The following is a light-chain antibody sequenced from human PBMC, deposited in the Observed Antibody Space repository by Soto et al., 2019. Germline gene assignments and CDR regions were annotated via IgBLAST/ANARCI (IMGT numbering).Light chain of an antibody. CDR1: SGHSTYA. V-gene: IGLV4-69*01. CDR3: QTWGTGIQV. CDR2: VNSDGSH. Sequence: QPVLTQSPSASASLGASVKVTCTLSSGHSTYAIAWLQQQPEKGPRYLMKVNSDGSHIKGGGIPDRFSGSSSGAERYLTISSLQSEDEADYYCQTWGTGIQVFGGGTKVTVL. J-gene: IGLJ3*02.